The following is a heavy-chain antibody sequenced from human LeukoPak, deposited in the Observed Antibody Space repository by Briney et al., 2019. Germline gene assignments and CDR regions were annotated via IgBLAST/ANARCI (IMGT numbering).Heavy chain of an antibody. J-gene: IGHJ4*02. CDR1: GYSFSSYW. Sequence: GESLKISCKGSGYSFSSYWIGWVRQMPGKGLDWMGIIYPADSDTRYSPSFQGQVTISADKSISTAYLQWSSLKASDTAMYYCARVDYYDSSGYLSPFDYWGQGTLVTVSS. CDR2: IYPADSDT. V-gene: IGHV5-51*01. CDR3: ARVDYYDSSGYLSPFDY. D-gene: IGHD3-22*01.